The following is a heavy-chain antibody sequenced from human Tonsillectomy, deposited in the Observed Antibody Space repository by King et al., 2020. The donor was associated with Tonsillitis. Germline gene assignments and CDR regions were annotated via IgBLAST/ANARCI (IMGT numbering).Heavy chain of an antibody. CDR2: ISSSSSTI. V-gene: IGHV3-48*01. CDR3: AWGGGLTFGGVQFDY. D-gene: IGHD3-16*01. CDR1: GFTFSSYS. J-gene: IGHJ4*02. Sequence: VQLVESGGGLVQPGGSLRLSCAASGFTFSSYSMNWVRQAPGKGLEWVSYISSSSSTIYYADSVKGRFTISRDNAKNSLYLQMNSLRAEDTAVYYCAWGGGLTFGGVQFDYWGQRTLVTVSS.